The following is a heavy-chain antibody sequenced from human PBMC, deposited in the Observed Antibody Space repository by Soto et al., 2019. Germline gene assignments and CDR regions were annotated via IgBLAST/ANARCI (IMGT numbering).Heavy chain of an antibody. CDR3: AREGDDRHFFFDS. D-gene: IGHD3-3*02. Sequence: PWETLSLTCNVSGRSMISYYWSWIRQPAGKGLEWIGRIYTGGNTNYNPSLKSRVTMSVDTSKSQFSLSLTSVTAADTAVYYCAREGDDRHFFFDSWGQGTLVTVSS. J-gene: IGHJ4*02. CDR2: IYTGGNT. V-gene: IGHV4-4*07. CDR1: GRSMISYY.